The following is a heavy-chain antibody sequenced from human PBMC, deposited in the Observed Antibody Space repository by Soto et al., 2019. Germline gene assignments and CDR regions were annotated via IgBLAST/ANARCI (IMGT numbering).Heavy chain of an antibody. V-gene: IGHV3-15*07. CDR3: TTEVGGRYYDSGYYGMDV. CDR2: IKSKTDGGTT. Sequence: GGSLRLSCAASGFTFSNAWMNWVRQAPGKGLEWVGRIKSKTDGGTTDYAAPVKGRFTISRDDSKNTLYLQMNSLKTEDTAVYYCTTEVGGRYYDSGYYGMDVWGQGTTVTVSS. J-gene: IGHJ6*02. D-gene: IGHD3-22*01. CDR1: GFTFSNAW.